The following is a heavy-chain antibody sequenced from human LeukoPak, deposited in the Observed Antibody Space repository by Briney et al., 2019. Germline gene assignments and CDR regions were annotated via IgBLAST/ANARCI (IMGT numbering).Heavy chain of an antibody. J-gene: IGHJ4*02. CDR2: LSPDGRNT. CDR3: AKKQSDSWLPAYYFDY. Sequence: GGSLRLSCTASGFTFSSYWMHWVRQAPGKGLVWVSRLSPDGRNTAYADSVKGRFTISRDNAKNTLYLQMNSLRAEDTAVYYCAKKQSDSWLPAYYFDYWGQGTLVTVSS. V-gene: IGHV3-74*01. D-gene: IGHD6-19*01. CDR1: GFTFSSYW.